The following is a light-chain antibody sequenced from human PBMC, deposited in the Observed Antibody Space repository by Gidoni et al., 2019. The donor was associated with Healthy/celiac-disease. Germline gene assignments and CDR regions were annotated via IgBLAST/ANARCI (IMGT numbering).Light chain of an antibody. J-gene: IGKJ1*01. CDR1: QSVSSSY. Sequence: EIVLTQSPGTLSLSPGERATLSCRASQSVSSSYLALYQQKPGQAPRLLIYGASSRATGIPDRFSGSGSGTDFTLTISRLEPEDFAVYYCQQYGSSTETFXXXTKVEIK. CDR2: GAS. V-gene: IGKV3-20*01. CDR3: QQYGSSTET.